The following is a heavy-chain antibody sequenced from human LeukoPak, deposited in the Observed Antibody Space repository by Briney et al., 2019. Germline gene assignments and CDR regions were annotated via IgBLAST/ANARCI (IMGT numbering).Heavy chain of an antibody. Sequence: GASVKVSCKVSGYTLTELSMHWVRQAPGKGLEWMGGFDAEDGETIYAQKFQGRVTITRNTTISTAYMELSSLRAESTAVYYFARSSSGWYNYYDSSGYSSFDYWGQGTLVTVSS. CDR1: GYTLTELS. J-gene: IGHJ4*02. D-gene: IGHD3-22*01. CDR3: ARSSSGWYNYYDSSGYSSFDY. CDR2: FDAEDGET. V-gene: IGHV1-24*01.